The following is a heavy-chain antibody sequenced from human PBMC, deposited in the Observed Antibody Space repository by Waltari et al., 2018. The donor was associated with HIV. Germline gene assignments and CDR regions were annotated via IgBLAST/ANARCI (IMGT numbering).Heavy chain of an antibody. Sequence: EEQLVESGGGLVQPGGSLRLSCAASGFTFSANWMHWVRQVPGKGLVWVSRINSDGSDTLTADSVKGRFTISRDNAKNTLYLQMNSLRPEDTAVYYCVKGAPFDYWGQGALVAVSS. CDR1: GFTFSANW. V-gene: IGHV3-74*03. CDR3: VKGAPFDY. CDR2: INSDGSDT. J-gene: IGHJ4*02.